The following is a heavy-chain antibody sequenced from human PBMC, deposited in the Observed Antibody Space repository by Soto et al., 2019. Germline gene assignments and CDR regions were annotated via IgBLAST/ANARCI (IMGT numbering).Heavy chain of an antibody. J-gene: IGHJ4*02. CDR2: ISPMFGAA. V-gene: IGHV1-69*19. Sequence: VQLVQSGAEMKKPGSSVKVSCQSSGGTFNTYAMNWVRQAPGQGPEWMGDISPMFGAANYAPKFQGRVTITADESTRTSYMQLSSLTSEDTALYFCAREVQVHTPAFVYWGQGTLVTVSS. CDR3: AREVQVHTPAFVY. D-gene: IGHD3-10*01. CDR1: GGTFNTYA.